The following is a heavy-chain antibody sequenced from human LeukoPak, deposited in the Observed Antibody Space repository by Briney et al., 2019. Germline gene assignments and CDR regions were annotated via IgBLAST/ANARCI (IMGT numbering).Heavy chain of an antibody. CDR3: AKGPRIQLRSGYYYYMDV. D-gene: IGHD5-18*01. CDR2: MNPNSGNT. CDR1: GYTFTSYD. J-gene: IGHJ6*03. Sequence: AASVKVSCKASGYTFTSYDINWVRQATGQGLEWMGWMNPNSGNTDYAQKFQGRVTITRNTSISTAYMELSSLRSEDTAVYYCAKGPRIQLRSGYYYYMDVWGKGTTVTVSS. V-gene: IGHV1-8*03.